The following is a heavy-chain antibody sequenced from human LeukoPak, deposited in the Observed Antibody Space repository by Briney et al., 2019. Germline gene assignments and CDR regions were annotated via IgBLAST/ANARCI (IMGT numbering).Heavy chain of an antibody. J-gene: IGHJ6*03. V-gene: IGHV1-2*06. CDR2: INPNSGGT. Sequence: GASVKVSCKASGYTFTGYYMHWVRQAPGQGLEWMGRINPNSGGTNYAQKFQGRVTMTRDTSISTAYMELSRLRSDDTAVYYCAREFVEEQLVFYYYYYMDVWGKGTTVTVSS. CDR1: GYTFTGYY. CDR3: AREFVEEQLVFYYYYYMDV. D-gene: IGHD6-6*01.